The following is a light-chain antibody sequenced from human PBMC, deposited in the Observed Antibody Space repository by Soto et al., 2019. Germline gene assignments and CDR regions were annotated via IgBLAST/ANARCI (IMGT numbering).Light chain of an antibody. V-gene: IGKV3-15*01. CDR1: QSVSSY. J-gene: IGKJ4*01. CDR2: GAS. Sequence: EIVLTQSPATLSLSPGERAPLSCRSSQSVSSYLAWYPQKPGQAPRLLIYGASTRANGVPARFSGSVSGTEFTLTISSLQSEDFAVYYGQQYNNWPPLTFGGGTKVDI. CDR3: QQYNNWPPLT.